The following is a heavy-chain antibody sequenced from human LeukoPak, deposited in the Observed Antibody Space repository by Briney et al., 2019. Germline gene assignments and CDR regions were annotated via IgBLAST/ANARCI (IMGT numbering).Heavy chain of an antibody. CDR3: ARGIKGEWPAVAGVDY. D-gene: IGHD6-19*01. V-gene: IGHV4-59*01. CDR2: IYYSGST. J-gene: IGHJ4*02. Sequence: SETLSLTFTVSGGSISSYYWSWIRQPPGKGLEWIGYIYYSGSTNYNPSLKSRVTISVDKSKNQFSLKLSSVTAADTAVYYCARGIKGEWPAVAGVDYWGQGTLVTVSS. CDR1: GGSISSYY.